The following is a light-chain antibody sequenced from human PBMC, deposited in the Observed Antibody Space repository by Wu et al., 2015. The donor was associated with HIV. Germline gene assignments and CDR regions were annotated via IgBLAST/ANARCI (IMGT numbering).Light chain of an antibody. J-gene: IGKJ3*01. Sequence: EIVLTQSPGTLSLSPGERATLSCRAGQSVTNSYLAWYQQKPGQAPRLLIYGASSRATGIPDRFSGGGSGTDFTLTIIRLEPEDFAVYYCQQYGNSPTFGPGTKVDIK. CDR2: GAS. CDR3: QQYGNSPT. V-gene: IGKV3-20*01. CDR1: QSVTNSY.